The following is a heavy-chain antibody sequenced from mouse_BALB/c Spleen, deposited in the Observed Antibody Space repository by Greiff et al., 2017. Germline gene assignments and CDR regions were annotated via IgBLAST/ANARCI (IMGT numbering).Heavy chain of an antibody. CDR2: LYPGDGDT. CDR1: GYTFTSYW. D-gene: IGHD1-2*01. CDR3: ARYGYPYWYCDV. Sequence: VKLQESGAELARPGASVKLSCKASGYTFTSYWMQWVQQRPGQGLEWIGALYPGDGDTRYTQKFKGKATLTADKSSSTAYMQLSSLASEDSAVYYCARYGYPYWYCDVWGAGTTVTVSA. J-gene: IGHJ1*01. V-gene: IGHV1-87*01.